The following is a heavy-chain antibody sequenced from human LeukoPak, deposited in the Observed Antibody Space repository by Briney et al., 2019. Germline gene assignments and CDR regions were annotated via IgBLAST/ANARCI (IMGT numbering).Heavy chain of an antibody. CDR1: GGTFSSYA. D-gene: IGHD3-22*01. V-gene: IGHV1-69*05. J-gene: IGHJ4*02. Sequence: KVSCXASGGTFSSYAISWVRQAPGQGLEWMGGIIPIFGTANYAQKFQGRVTITTDESTSTAYMELSSLRSEDTAVYYCARGSAFYDSSGYLSYYFDYWGQGTLVTVSS. CDR3: ARGSAFYDSSGYLSYYFDY. CDR2: IIPIFGTA.